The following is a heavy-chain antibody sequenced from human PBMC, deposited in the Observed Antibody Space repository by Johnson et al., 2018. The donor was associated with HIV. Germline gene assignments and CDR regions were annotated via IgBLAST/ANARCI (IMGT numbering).Heavy chain of an antibody. D-gene: IGHD1-26*01. CDR2: ISGSGGST. CDR3: ARDQAGVGATTADAFDI. Sequence: VQLVESGGGLVKPGGSLRLSCAASGFTFSSYAMSWVRQAPGKGLEWVSAISGSGGSTYYADSVKGRFTISRDNSKNALYLQMNSLRAEDTAVYYCARDQAGVGATTADAFDIWGQGTMVTVSS. J-gene: IGHJ3*02. CDR1: GFTFSSYA. V-gene: IGHV3-23*04.